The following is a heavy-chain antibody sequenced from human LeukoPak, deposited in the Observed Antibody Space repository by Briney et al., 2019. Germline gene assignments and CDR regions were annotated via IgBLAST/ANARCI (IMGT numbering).Heavy chain of an antibody. CDR3: ARYGYCSSTSCYDY. CDR2: IYTSGST. J-gene: IGHJ4*02. Sequence: SETLSLTCTVSGGSISSYYWSWIRQPAGKGLEWIGRIYTSGSTNYNPSLKSRVTMSVDTSKNQFSLKLSSVTAADTAVYYCARYGYCSSTSCYDYWGQGTLVTVSS. CDR1: GGSISSYY. V-gene: IGHV4-4*07. D-gene: IGHD2-2*03.